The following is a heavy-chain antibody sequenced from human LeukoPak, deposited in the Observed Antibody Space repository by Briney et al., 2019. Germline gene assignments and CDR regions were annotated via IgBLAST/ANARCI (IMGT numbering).Heavy chain of an antibody. V-gene: IGHV4-39*01. Sequence: PPETLSLTCTVSSGSISSNSYYWAWIRQPPGKGLEWIGSINYSGSTYYNPSLKSRVTMAVDTSKNQFSLRLSSVTAADTAVFYCARRVPYGSASYELDTWGQGTLVTVSS. CDR1: SGSISSNSYY. D-gene: IGHD3-10*01. CDR2: INYSGST. J-gene: IGHJ5*02. CDR3: ARRVPYGSASYELDT.